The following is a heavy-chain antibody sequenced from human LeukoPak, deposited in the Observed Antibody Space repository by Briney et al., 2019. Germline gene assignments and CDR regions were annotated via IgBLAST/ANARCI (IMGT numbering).Heavy chain of an antibody. CDR2: IYSGGST. CDR3: ARDRGSSWTYSFDY. CDR1: GFSVSSNH. D-gene: IGHD6-13*01. Sequence: GGSLRLSCAASGFSVSSNHMSWVRQAPGKGLEWVSVIYSGGSTYYADSVKGRFTIPRDNSKNTLYLQVNSLRAEDTAVYYCARDRGSSWTYSFDYWGQGTLVTVSS. V-gene: IGHV3-53*01. J-gene: IGHJ4*02.